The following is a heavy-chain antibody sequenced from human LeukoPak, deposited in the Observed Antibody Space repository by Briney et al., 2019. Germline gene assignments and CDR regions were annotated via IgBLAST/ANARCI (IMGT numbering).Heavy chain of an antibody. CDR2: INWNGGST. D-gene: IGHD1-26*01. CDR3: ARGVGATPIDAFDI. V-gene: IGHV3-20*04. J-gene: IGHJ3*02. CDR1: GFTFDDYG. Sequence: PGGSLRLSCAASGFTFDDYGMSWVRQAPGKGLEWVSGINWNGGSTGYADLVKGRFTISRDNAKNSLYLQMNSLRAEDTALYYCARGVGATPIDAFDIWGQGTMVTVSS.